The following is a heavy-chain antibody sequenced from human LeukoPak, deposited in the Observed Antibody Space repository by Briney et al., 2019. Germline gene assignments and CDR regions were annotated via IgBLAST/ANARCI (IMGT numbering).Heavy chain of an antibody. CDR1: GGSVSSGSYY. CDR3: ARVDGYGDYWFDP. V-gene: IGHV4-30-4*08. CDR2: IYYSGST. J-gene: IGHJ5*02. Sequence: NASETLSLTCTVSGGSVSSGSYYWSWIRQPPGKGLEWIGYIYYSGSTYYNPSLKSRVTISVDTSKNQFSLKLSSVTAADTAVYYCARVDGYGDYWFDPWGQGTLVTVSS. D-gene: IGHD4-17*01.